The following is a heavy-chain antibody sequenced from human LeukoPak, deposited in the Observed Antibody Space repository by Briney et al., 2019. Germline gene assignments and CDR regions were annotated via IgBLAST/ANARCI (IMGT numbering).Heavy chain of an antibody. CDR2: IYYTGST. CDR1: GGSISTYY. D-gene: IGHD1-26*01. CDR3: ARGGNYWPQWWFDP. Sequence: PSETLSLTCTVSGGSISTYYWSWIRQPPGKGLEWIGYIYYTGSTSYNPSLKSRVTMSLDASKNQFSLELNSVTPADTAVYYCARGGNYWPQWWFDPWGRGTLVTVSS. V-gene: IGHV4-59*01. J-gene: IGHJ5*02.